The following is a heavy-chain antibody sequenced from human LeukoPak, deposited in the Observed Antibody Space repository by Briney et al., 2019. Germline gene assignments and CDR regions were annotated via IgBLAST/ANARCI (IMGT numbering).Heavy chain of an antibody. D-gene: IGHD1-26*01. CDR2: INPNSGGA. J-gene: IGHJ4*02. Sequence: ASVKVSCKASGYTFTAYYMHWVRQAPGQGLEWMGWINPNSGGANYAQKFQGRVTMTTDTSISTAYLELSSLRSEDTAVYYCARASRATPSLFFDYWGQGTLVTVSS. CDR1: GYTFTAYY. V-gene: IGHV1-2*02. CDR3: ARASRATPSLFFDY.